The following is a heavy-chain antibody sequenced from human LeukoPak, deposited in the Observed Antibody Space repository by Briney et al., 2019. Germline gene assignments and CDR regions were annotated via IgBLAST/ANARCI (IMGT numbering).Heavy chain of an antibody. CDR2: ISSSSSYI. J-gene: IGHJ4*02. CDR3: ARATYSSRFGDDY. V-gene: IGHV3-21*01. CDR1: GFTFSSYS. D-gene: IGHD6-13*01. Sequence: PGGSLRLSCAASGFTFSSYSMNRVRQAPGKGLEWVSSISSSSSYIYYADSVKGRFTISRDNAKNSLYLQMNSLRAEDTAVYYCARATYSSRFGDDYWGQGTLVTVSS.